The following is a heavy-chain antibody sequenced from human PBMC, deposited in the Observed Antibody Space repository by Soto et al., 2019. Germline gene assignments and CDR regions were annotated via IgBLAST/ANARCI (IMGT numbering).Heavy chain of an antibody. J-gene: IGHJ5*02. CDR2: VRGDNGHT. Sequence: QVQLVQSGAEVKKPGASVKVSCKASGYTFTTHGIRWVRQVPGQGLEWMGWVRGDNGHTNYAQSVQGRVTMTTDTTTNTAYMELRSLRSDDTAVYYCARDLGYCRSGTCYREWFDPWGQGTLVTVSS. CDR3: ARDLGYCRSGTCYREWFDP. V-gene: IGHV1-18*01. CDR1: GYTFTTHG. D-gene: IGHD2-15*01.